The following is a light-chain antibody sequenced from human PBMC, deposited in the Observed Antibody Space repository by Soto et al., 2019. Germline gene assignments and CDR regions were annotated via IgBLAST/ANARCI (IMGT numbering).Light chain of an antibody. V-gene: IGKV1-9*01. CDR3: QYNNSYVPLT. CDR2: AAS. CDR1: QVIDTY. Sequence: DIQLTQSPSFLSASVGDRVTITCRASQVIDTYLAWYQHKPGKVPKLLIYAASTLQSGVPSRFRGSGSGTVFSLTISSLQPEDFGTYYCQYNNSYVPLTFGRGTRLDIK. J-gene: IGKJ5*01.